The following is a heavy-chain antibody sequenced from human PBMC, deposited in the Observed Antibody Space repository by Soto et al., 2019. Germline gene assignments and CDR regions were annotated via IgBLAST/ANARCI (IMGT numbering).Heavy chain of an antibody. CDR1: GFTLRNYA. CDR2: ISANDVGT. V-gene: IGHV3-23*01. J-gene: IGHJ4*02. D-gene: IGHD1-20*01. Sequence: VGSLRLSCEASGFTLRNYAMTWIRQAPGKGLEWVSLISANDVGTYYAESVKTRFTISTDQSRNAVYLQMDSLRADDTAIYYCAKAKNDYNWDNRPPFDYWGQGTLVTVSS. CDR3: AKAKNDYNWDNRPPFDY.